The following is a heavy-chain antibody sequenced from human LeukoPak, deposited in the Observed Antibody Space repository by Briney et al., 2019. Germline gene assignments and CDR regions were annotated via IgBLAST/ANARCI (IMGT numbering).Heavy chain of an antibody. CDR2: IYSGGST. CDR1: GFTVSSDY. J-gene: IGHJ3*02. CDR3: ARDLETDISDAFDI. Sequence: PGGSLRLSCAPSGFTVSSDYMSWVRQAPGRGLEWVSVIYSGGSTYYADSVKGRFTISRDKSRNTLYLQMNSLRAEDTAVYYCARDLETDISDAFDIWGQGRMVTVSS. V-gene: IGHV3-66*01. D-gene: IGHD3-9*01.